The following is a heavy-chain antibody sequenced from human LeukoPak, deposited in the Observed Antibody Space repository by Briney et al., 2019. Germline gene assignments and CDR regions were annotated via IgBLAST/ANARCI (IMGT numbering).Heavy chain of an antibody. CDR2: INTNTGNP. J-gene: IGHJ4*02. CDR1: GYTFTSYA. V-gene: IGHV7-4-1*02. Sequence: ASVKVSCKASGYTFTSYAMNWVRQAPGQGLEWMGWINTNTGNPTYAQGFTGRFVFSLDTSVSTAYLQISSLKAEDTAVYYCATPVVGATQVVGLDYWGQGTLVTVSS. CDR3: ATPVVGATQVVGLDY. D-gene: IGHD1-26*01.